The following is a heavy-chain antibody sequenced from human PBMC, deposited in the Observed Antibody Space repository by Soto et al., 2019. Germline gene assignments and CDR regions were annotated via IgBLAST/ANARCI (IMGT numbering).Heavy chain of an antibody. J-gene: IGHJ5*02. CDR3: ARERTLGASTSEEYCFDP. D-gene: IGHD1-26*01. V-gene: IGHV1-2*03. CDR2: NNPNSADT. CDR1: GNTFTGYY. Sequence: GASVKTACMASGNTFTGYYMHWVQQAAGQVVAWMEWNNPNSADTNYAHKFQGMLTMIRDTSIRTAYMELSRLTSEDTAVYYCARERTLGASTSEEYCFDPWGQGTLVTVSS.